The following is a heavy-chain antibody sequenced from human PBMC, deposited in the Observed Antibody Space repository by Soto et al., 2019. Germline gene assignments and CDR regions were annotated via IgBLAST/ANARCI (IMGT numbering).Heavy chain of an antibody. CDR3: ARVVRCTRSGCYYLAMNV. Sequence: SETLSLTCSVSGESVSSGYYYWTWIRQPPGKGLEWIGSILSSGRTNYNPSLKSRVSMSVDTSKNQFSLRLTSVGAADMAIYFCARVVRCTRSGCYYLAMNVWGQGTTVTVSS. D-gene: IGHD2-15*01. J-gene: IGHJ6*02. V-gene: IGHV4-61*01. CDR1: GESVSSGYYY. CDR2: ILSSGRT.